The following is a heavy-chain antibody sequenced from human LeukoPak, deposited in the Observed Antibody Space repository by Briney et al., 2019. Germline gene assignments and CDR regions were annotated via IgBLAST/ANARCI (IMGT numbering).Heavy chain of an antibody. CDR1: GFIFDDYG. CDR2: INWDGYST. CDR3: VRNLSTEYAFDS. Sequence: GRSLRLSCAASGFIFDDYGMTWVRQGPGQGLEWVSGINWDGYSTGCADSVRGRFTISTVNAKSTLYVQMNSLRPEDTAVYYCVRNLSTEYAFDSWGQGTLVTVSS. V-gene: IGHV3-20*04. J-gene: IGHJ4*02. D-gene: IGHD2-2*01.